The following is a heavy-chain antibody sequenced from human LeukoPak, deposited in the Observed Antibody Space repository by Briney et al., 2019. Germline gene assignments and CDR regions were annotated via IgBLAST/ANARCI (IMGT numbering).Heavy chain of an antibody. CDR3: AMATGTLGN. Sequence: GGSLRLSCAASGFTFSSYAMSWVRQAPGKGLEWVSTISNSDNKPYYADSVKGRFTISGDNSKNTLHLQMNSLTAEDTAMYYCAMATGTLGNWGQGTLVTVSS. CDR1: GFTFSSYA. V-gene: IGHV3-23*01. D-gene: IGHD1-1*01. J-gene: IGHJ4*02. CDR2: ISNSDNKP.